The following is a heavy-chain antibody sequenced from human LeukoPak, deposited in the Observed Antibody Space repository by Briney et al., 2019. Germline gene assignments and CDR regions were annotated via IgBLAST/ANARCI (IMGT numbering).Heavy chain of an antibody. J-gene: IGHJ6*02. Sequence: GASVKVSFKASGYTFTSYGISWVRQAPGQGLEWMGWISAYNGNTNYAQKLQGRVTMTTDTSTSTAYMELRSLRSDDTAVYYCAREGIVATIYYYYGMDVWGQGTTVTVSS. CDR2: ISAYNGNT. CDR3: AREGIVATIYYYYGMDV. V-gene: IGHV1-18*01. CDR1: GYTFTSYG. D-gene: IGHD5-12*01.